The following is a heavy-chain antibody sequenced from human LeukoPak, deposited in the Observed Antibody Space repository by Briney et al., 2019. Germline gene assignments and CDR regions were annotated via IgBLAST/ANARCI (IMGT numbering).Heavy chain of an antibody. D-gene: IGHD1-7*01. CDR1: GLTFRTTW. CDR3: ATARNFRFEY. J-gene: IGHJ4*02. CDR2: MNGEGTTI. Sequence: GGSLRLSCATSGLTFRTTWMHWVRQAPGKGLMWVSRMNGEGTTIDYADSVKGRFTVSRDYAKNTLFLQMNNLRTEDTALYFCATARNFRFEYWGQGSLVLVSA. V-gene: IGHV3-74*01.